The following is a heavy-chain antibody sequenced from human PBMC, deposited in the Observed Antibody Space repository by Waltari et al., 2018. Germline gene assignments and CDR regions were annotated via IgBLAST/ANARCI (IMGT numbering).Heavy chain of an antibody. V-gene: IGHV4-39*07. J-gene: IGHJ2*01. CDR3: ARGRKMATISGYFDL. Sequence: QLQLQESGPGLVKPSETLSLTCTVSGGSISSSSYYWGWIRQPPGKGLEWIGSIYYSGSTYYNPSLKSRVTISVDTSKNQFSLKLSSVTAADTAVYYCARGRKMATISGYFDLWGRGTLVTVSS. CDR2: IYYSGST. D-gene: IGHD5-12*01. CDR1: GGSISSSSYY.